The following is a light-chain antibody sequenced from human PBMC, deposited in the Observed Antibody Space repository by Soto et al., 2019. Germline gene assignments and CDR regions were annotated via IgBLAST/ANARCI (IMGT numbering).Light chain of an antibody. J-gene: IGKJ1*01. CDR3: QQYNNWPQT. Sequence: IVMTQAPATLSASPGERAALSCRASQSVSINLAWYQQKPGQAPRLLIYGASTRATGIPARFSGSGSGTQFTLTISSLQSEDFAVYYCQQYNNWPQTFGQGTKVDIK. V-gene: IGKV3-15*01. CDR1: QSVSIN. CDR2: GAS.